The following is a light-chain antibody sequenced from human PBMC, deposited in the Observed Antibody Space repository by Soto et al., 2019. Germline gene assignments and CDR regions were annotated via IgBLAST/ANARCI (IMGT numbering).Light chain of an antibody. CDR2: GAS. CDR3: QHYDSLPIT. Sequence: EIVLAQSPVTLSWSPGERATLSCRASQSVSSSYLAWYQQKPGQPPRLLIYGASCRATGIPDRFSGSGSGTDFTLTISRLEPEDFAVFYCQHYDSLPITFGQGTRLEIK. V-gene: IGKV3-20*01. CDR1: QSVSSSY. J-gene: IGKJ5*01.